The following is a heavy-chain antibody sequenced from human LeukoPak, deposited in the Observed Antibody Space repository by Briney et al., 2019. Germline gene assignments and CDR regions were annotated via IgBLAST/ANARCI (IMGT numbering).Heavy chain of an antibody. Sequence: SETLSLTCTVSGGSTSSDYWSWIRQSPGKGLEWVGYVYNSGATGKNPSLKSRVTILLDTSKNQCSLKRTSVSAADTAVYYCARLKLGAYFDLWGRGTLVTVSS. D-gene: IGHD3-16*01. CDR1: GGSTSSDY. CDR3: ARLKLGAYFDL. V-gene: IGHV4-59*08. J-gene: IGHJ2*01. CDR2: VYNSGAT.